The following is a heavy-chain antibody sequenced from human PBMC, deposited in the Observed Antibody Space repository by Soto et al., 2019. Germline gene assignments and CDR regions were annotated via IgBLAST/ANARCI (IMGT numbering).Heavy chain of an antibody. CDR1: GGTFSTYA. Sequence: QVQLVQSGAEVKKPGSSVKVSCKASGGTFSTYAITWVRQAPGQGLEWLGGIIPIFGTTDYARKFQGRVTITAAESTSTVFIELSRLTSEDTAVYYCARGVGAYYFDSGGQGTLVTVSS. V-gene: IGHV1-69*01. D-gene: IGHD1-26*01. J-gene: IGHJ4*02. CDR2: IIPIFGTT. CDR3: ARGVGAYYFDS.